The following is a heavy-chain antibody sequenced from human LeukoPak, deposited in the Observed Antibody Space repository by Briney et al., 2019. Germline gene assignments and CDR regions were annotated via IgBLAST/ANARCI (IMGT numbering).Heavy chain of an antibody. CDR3: ARGLQYQLFKALRYYYMDV. V-gene: IGHV1-69*01. CDR1: GGTFSSHA. D-gene: IGHD2-2*01. J-gene: IGHJ6*03. Sequence: SVKVSCKASGGTFSSHAIAWVRQAPGQGPEWMGGIVPIPGIADYAQKFQGRVTITADESTRTAYMELRSLTSDDTAVYYCARGLQYQLFKALRYYYMDVWGEGTTVTVSS. CDR2: IVPIPGIA.